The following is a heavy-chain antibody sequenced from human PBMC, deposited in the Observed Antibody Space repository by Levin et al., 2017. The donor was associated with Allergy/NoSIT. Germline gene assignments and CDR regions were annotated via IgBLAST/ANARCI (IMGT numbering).Heavy chain of an antibody. CDR3: ARRPTNYADDEAHFDY. V-gene: IGHV2-5*02. Sequence: SGPTLVKPTQTLTLTCTFSGFSLSPSGVGVVWIRQPPGKALEWLALIYWDDDKRYSPSLKSRLTITKDTSENQVVLTMTNVDPVDTATYYGARRPTNYADDEAHFDYWGQGTLVTVSA. J-gene: IGHJ4*02. D-gene: IGHD4-17*01. CDR1: GFSLSPSGVG. CDR2: IYWDDDK.